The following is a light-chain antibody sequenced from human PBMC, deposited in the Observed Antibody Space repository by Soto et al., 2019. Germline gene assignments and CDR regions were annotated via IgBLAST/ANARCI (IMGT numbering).Light chain of an antibody. CDR1: QSVSSN. V-gene: IGKV3-15*01. CDR2: GAS. CDR3: QQYNNWPPWT. Sequence: EIVMTQSPATLSVSPGERATLSCRASQSVSSNLAWYQQKPGQAPRLLIYGASTRATGIPARFSGSGSGTEFTLTISSLQSDDFGVYYCQQYNNWPPWTFGQGTKVEIK. J-gene: IGKJ1*01.